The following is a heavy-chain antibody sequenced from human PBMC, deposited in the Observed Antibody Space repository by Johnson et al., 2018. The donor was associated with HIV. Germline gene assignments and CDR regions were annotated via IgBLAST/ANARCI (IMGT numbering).Heavy chain of an antibody. CDR1: GFTFSDYY. CDR3: ARDRGYWDAFDI. D-gene: IGHD3-22*01. V-gene: IGHV3-11*04. J-gene: IGHJ3*02. CDR2: ISSSGTSV. Sequence: QVQLVESGGGLVKPGGSLRLSCAASGFTFSDYYMSWIRQTPGKGLEWVSYISSSGTSVYYADSVKGRFSISRDNAKHSLYLQMNSLRAEDTTVYYCARDRGYWDAFDIWGLGTMVTVSS.